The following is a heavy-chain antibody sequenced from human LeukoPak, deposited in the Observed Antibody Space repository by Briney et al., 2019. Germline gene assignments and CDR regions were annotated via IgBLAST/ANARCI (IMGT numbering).Heavy chain of an antibody. D-gene: IGHD3-22*01. CDR1: GFTFSSYS. Sequence: GGSLRLSCAASGFTFSSYSINWVRQAPGKGLEWVSSISSSSSYIYYADSVKGRFTISRDNAKNSLYLQMNSLRAEDTAVYYCARDPFYDSSGFDYWGQGTLVTVSS. V-gene: IGHV3-21*01. CDR3: ARDPFYDSSGFDY. J-gene: IGHJ4*02. CDR2: ISSSSSYI.